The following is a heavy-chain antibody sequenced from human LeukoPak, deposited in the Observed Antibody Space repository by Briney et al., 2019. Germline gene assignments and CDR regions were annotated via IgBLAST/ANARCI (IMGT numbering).Heavy chain of an antibody. CDR2: ISGSGGST. CDR3: AKGTPPLDYFDS. J-gene: IGHJ4*02. V-gene: IGHV3-23*01. Sequence: GGSLRLSCAASGFTFSSYAMSWVRQAPGKGLEWVSAISGSGGSTYYADSVKGRLTISRDNSKNTLSLQLNSLRAEDTAVYYCAKGTPPLDYFDSWGQGTLVTVSS. CDR1: GFTFSSYA.